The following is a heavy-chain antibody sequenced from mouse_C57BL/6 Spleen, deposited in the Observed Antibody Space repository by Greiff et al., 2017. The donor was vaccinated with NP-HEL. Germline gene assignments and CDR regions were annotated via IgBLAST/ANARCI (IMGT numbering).Heavy chain of an antibody. CDR2: ISYDGSN. D-gene: IGHD2-4*01. V-gene: IGHV3-6*01. CDR3: AREEDYDGAMDY. J-gene: IGHJ4*01. Sequence: EVQLQESGPGLVKPSQSLSLTCSVTGYSITSGYYWNWIRQFPGNKLEWMGYISYDGSNNYNPSLKNRISITRDTSKNQFFLKLNSVTTEDTATYYCAREEDYDGAMDYWGQGTSVTVSS. CDR1: GYSITSGYY.